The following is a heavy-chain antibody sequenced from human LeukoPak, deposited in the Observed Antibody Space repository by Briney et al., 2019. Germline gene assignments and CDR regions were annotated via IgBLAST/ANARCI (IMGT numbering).Heavy chain of an antibody. CDR3: ARHRRVTIFGVPPGSDY. V-gene: IGHV4-59*05. D-gene: IGHD3-3*01. CDR2: IYYSGST. Sequence: SETLSLTCTVSGGSISSYYWSWIRQPPGKGLEWIGSIYYSGSTYYNPSLKSRVTISVDTSKNQFSLKLSSVTAADTAVYYCARHRRVTIFGVPPGSDYWGQGTLVTVSS. CDR1: GGSISSYY. J-gene: IGHJ4*02.